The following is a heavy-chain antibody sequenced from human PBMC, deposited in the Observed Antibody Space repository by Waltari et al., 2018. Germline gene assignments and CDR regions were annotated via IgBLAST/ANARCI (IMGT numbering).Heavy chain of an antibody. D-gene: IGHD5-12*01. J-gene: IGHJ4*02. CDR1: GGSLSRGGFY. Sequence: QAQLQESGPGLVKPSQTLSLTCTVSGGSLSRGGFYWSWIPQPAGKGLEWIGRIHTNGNTNYSPSLKSRVTISLDTSKIQVSLKLSSVTAADTAVYYCAISNSGYDLFDYWGQGTLVTVSS. CDR2: IHTNGNT. V-gene: IGHV4-61*02. CDR3: AISNSGYDLFDY.